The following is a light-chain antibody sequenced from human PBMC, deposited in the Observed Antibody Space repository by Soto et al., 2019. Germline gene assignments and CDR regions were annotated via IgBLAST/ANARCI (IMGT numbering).Light chain of an antibody. J-gene: IGKJ2*01. CDR3: QQTYTTPYT. CDR1: QNIIKY. V-gene: IGKV1-39*01. Sequence: DLPMTQSPSSLSASVGDRVTITCRTSQNIIKYLNWYQQKPGKAPKVLIYGTSTLQTGVPLRFSGGGSGTDFTLTISSLQPEDFAAYYCQQTYTTPYTFGQGTKLDIK. CDR2: GTS.